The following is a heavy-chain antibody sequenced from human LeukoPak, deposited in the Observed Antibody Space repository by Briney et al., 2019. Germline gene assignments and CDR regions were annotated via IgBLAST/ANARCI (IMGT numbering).Heavy chain of an antibody. Sequence: SETLSLTCAVYGGSFSGYCWSWIRQPPGKGLEWIGSIYYSGSTYDNPSLKSRVTISVEKSKNQFSLKLSSVTAADTAVYYCARTPYCTGGSCYGIYYWGQGTLVTVSS. CDR3: ARTPYCTGGSCYGIYY. CDR1: GGSFSGYC. CDR2: IYYSGST. D-gene: IGHD2-15*01. J-gene: IGHJ4*02. V-gene: IGHV4-34*01.